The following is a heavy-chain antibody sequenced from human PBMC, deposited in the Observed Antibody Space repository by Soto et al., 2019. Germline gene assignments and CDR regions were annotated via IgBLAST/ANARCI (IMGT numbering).Heavy chain of an antibody. Sequence: SVKVSCKASGGTFSSYTISWVRQAPGQGLEWMGRIIPILGIANYAQKFQGRVTITADKSTSTAYMELRSLRSEDTAVYYCASARATRHGMDVWAQGTTVPVS. D-gene: IGHD1-26*01. J-gene: IGHJ6*02. CDR2: IIPILGIA. CDR1: GGTFSSYT. V-gene: IGHV1-69*02. CDR3: ASARATRHGMDV.